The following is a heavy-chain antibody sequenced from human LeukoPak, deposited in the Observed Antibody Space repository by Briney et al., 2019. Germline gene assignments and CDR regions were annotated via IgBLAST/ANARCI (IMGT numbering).Heavy chain of an antibody. CDR3: AREGVATAVFDY. CDR1: GGTFSSYA. Sequence: SVKVSCKASGGTFSSYAISWVRQAPGQGLEWMGGIIPIFGTANYAQKFQGRVTITADESTSTAYMELSSLRSEDTAVYYCAREGVATAVFDYWGQGTLVTVSS. CDR2: IIPIFGTA. J-gene: IGHJ4*02. V-gene: IGHV1-69*13. D-gene: IGHD2-21*02.